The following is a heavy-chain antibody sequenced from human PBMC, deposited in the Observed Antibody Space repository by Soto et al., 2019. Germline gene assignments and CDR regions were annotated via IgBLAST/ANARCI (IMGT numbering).Heavy chain of an antibody. CDR1: GFTFSSYA. CDR3: AKERFSTAFDS. CDR2: ISGGGFAT. D-gene: IGHD3-3*02. V-gene: IGHV3-23*01. J-gene: IGHJ4*02. Sequence: GSLRLSCAASGFTFSSYAMSWVRQVPGKGLEWVSTISGGGFATYHADSVKGRITISRDNSKNTLYLQMSSLRADDTAVYYCAKERFSTAFDSWGQGTLVTVSS.